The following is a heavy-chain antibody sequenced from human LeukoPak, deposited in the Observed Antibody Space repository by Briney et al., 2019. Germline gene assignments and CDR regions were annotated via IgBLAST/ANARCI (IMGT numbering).Heavy chain of an antibody. Sequence: SETLSLTCTVSGGSISSSSYYWSGIRQPPGKGLEWIGYIYYSGSTNHNPSLKSRVTISVDTSKNQFSLKLSSVTAADTAVYYCASFRTGYSYGGFDYWGQGTLVTVSS. CDR2: IYYSGST. CDR1: GGSISSSSYY. V-gene: IGHV4-61*01. D-gene: IGHD5-18*01. J-gene: IGHJ4*02. CDR3: ASFRTGYSYGGFDY.